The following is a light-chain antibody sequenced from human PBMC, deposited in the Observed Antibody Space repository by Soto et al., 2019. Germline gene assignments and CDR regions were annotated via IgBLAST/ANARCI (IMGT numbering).Light chain of an antibody. J-gene: IGKJ1*01. CDR2: GAS. Sequence: IVLRQSPGTLSLSTGERATLSCRASQSVSSSYLAWYQQKPGQAPRLLIYGASSRATGIPDRFSGSGSGTDFTLTISRLEPEDFAVYYCQQYGSSLGQGTKVDIK. CDR1: QSVSSSY. CDR3: QQYGSS. V-gene: IGKV3-20*01.